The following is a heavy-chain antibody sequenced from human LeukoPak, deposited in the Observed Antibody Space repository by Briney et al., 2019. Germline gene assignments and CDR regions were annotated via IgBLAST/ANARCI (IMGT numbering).Heavy chain of an antibody. J-gene: IGHJ4*02. CDR1: GFTFSSYA. Sequence: GGSLRLSCAASGFTFSSYAMSWVRQAPGKGLEWVSAISGSGGSTYYADSVKGRFTISRDNPKNTLYLQMNSLRAEDTAVYYCAKDGYSSSWYRGKYFDYWGQGTLVTVSS. D-gene: IGHD6-13*01. V-gene: IGHV3-23*01. CDR2: ISGSGGST. CDR3: AKDGYSSSWYRGKYFDY.